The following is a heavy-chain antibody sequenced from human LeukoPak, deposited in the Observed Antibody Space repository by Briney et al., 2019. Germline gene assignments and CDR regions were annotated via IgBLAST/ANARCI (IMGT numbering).Heavy chain of an antibody. CDR1: GGSISSYY. V-gene: IGHV4-59*01. J-gene: IGHJ4*02. Sequence: SETLSLICTVSGGSISSYYWSWIRQPPGKGLEWIGYIYYSGSTNYNPSLKSRVTISVDTSRNQFSLKLTSVTAADTAVYYCARLWDSGSPDYWGQGTLVTVSS. CDR3: ARLWDSGSPDY. D-gene: IGHD1-26*01. CDR2: IYYSGST.